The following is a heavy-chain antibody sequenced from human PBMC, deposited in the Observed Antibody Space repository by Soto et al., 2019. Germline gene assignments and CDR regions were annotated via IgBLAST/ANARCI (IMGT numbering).Heavy chain of an antibody. CDR3: ARHPERIAQIGWFDP. CDR1: GFPFSISA. Sequence: GGSLRLSCAASGFPFSISAVRWVRQAPGKGLEWVSAISVNGGNTYYADSVKGRATIPRDNAKNSLYLQMNSLRAEDTAVYYCARHPERIAQIGWFDPLGQGNLVTVS. V-gene: IGHV3-23*01. J-gene: IGHJ5*02. D-gene: IGHD6-13*01. CDR2: ISVNGGNT.